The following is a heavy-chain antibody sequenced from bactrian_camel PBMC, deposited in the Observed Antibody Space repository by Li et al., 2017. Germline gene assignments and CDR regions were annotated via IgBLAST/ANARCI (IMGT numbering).Heavy chain of an antibody. D-gene: IGHD2*01. V-gene: IGHV3-3*01. CDR2: ICPRGDGV. Sequence: VQLVESGGGSVQAGGSMTLSCVASGYDFSVLYMAWFRRAPGKEREGVAAICPRGDGVYYAGSVKGRFTISLDDVNHMLYLQMNNLKPEDTAMHYCAADQWAFGLGNAYRYWGQGTQVTVS. J-gene: IGHJ4*01. CDR3: AADQWAFGLGNAYRY. CDR1: GYDFSVLY.